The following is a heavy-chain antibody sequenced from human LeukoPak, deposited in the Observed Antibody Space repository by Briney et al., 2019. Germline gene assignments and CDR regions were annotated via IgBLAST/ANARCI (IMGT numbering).Heavy chain of an antibody. CDR2: ISGRGTST. Sequence: GGSLRLSCAASGFTFRDNGMSWVRQAPGKGLEWVSGISGRGTSTSYADPVRGRFTISRDNAKNTLYLQMNSLRAEDTAVYYCARRPYYYDSLDYWGQGTLVTVSS. V-gene: IGHV3-23*01. CDR3: ARRPYYYDSLDY. J-gene: IGHJ4*02. D-gene: IGHD3-22*01. CDR1: GFTFRDNG.